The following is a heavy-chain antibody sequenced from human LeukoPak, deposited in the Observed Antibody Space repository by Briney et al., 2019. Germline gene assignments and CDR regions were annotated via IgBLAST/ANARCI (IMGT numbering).Heavy chain of an antibody. D-gene: IGHD6-19*01. V-gene: IGHV1-18*04. CDR2: ISGYNGNI. Sequence: ASVKVSCKASGYTFTDYYMHWVRQAPGQGLEWMGWISGYNGNINYAQKFQGRVTMTTDTSTSTAYMELRSLRSDDTAVYYCARFDSSGWSLFDYWGQGTLVTVSS. J-gene: IGHJ4*02. CDR3: ARFDSSGWSLFDY. CDR1: GYTFTDYY.